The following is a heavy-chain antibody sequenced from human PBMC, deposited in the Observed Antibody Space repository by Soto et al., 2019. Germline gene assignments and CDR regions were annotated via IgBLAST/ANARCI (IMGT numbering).Heavy chain of an antibody. CDR2: ISGSGGST. J-gene: IGHJ6*02. Sequence: VGSLRRSCAASGFTFSSYAMSWVRQAPGKGLEWVSAISGSGGSTYYADSVKGRFTISRDNSKNTLYLQMNSLRAEDTAVYYCAKDLRGGYYDILTGPPDVWGQGTTVTVSS. V-gene: IGHV3-23*01. D-gene: IGHD3-9*01. CDR1: GFTFSSYA. CDR3: AKDLRGGYYDILTGPPDV.